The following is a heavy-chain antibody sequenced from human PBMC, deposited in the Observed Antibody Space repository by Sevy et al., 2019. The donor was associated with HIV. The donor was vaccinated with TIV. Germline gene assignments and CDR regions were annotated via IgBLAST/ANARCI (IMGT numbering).Heavy chain of an antibody. CDR2: IIWNGVST. J-gene: IGHJ4*02. CDR3: ASEKSCGGACYHFDY. CDR1: GFIFDDYG. D-gene: IGHD2-21*02. V-gene: IGHV3-20*04. Sequence: GGSLRLSCVASGFIFDDYGVSWVRQTPGKGLEWVSSIIWNGVSTNYADSVKGRFSISRDNAKNSLYLQMNSLRAEDAAFYYYASEKSCGGACYHFDYWGQGTLVTVSS.